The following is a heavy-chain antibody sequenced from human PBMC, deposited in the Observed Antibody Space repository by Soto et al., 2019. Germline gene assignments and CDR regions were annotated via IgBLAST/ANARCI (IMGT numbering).Heavy chain of an antibody. CDR2: ISSSANTI. CDR1: GFTFSSYE. Sequence: GGSLRLSCAASGFTFSSYEMNWVRQAPGKGLEWISCISSSANTILYADSVKGRFTISRDNAENSLHLQMNSLRAEDTAIYYCARDISTCYFGWGYYFDYWGQGTLVTVSS. CDR3: ARDISTCYFGWGYYFDY. J-gene: IGHJ4*02. V-gene: IGHV3-48*03. D-gene: IGHD3-9*01.